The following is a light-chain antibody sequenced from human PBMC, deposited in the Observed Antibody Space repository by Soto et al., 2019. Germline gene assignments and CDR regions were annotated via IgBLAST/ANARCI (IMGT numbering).Light chain of an antibody. CDR1: SSDVGAYSY. CDR3: SSYAGSNNFVV. Sequence: QAVLTQPPSASGSPGQSVTISCTGTSSDVGAYSYVSWYQQHPGKAPKLMIYEVSKRPSGVPDRFSGSKSGNTASLTVSGXXXXDXXDYYCSSYAGSNNFVVFGGGTKVTVL. J-gene: IGLJ2*01. V-gene: IGLV2-8*01. CDR2: EVS.